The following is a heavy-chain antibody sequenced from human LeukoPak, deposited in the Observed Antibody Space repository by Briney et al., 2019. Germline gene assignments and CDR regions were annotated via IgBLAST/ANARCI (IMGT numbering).Heavy chain of an antibody. CDR3: AKDKWVYELLFDPFDV. D-gene: IGHD2-2*01. Sequence: GGSLRLSCAASGFNFNYYAMNWVRQAPGKGLEWVSGIGGGSGSVYYADSVRGRFTISRDNSKNTLYLQMNSLRAEDTAIYYCAKDKWVYELLFDPFDVWGQGTMVTVSS. CDR1: GFNFNYYA. J-gene: IGHJ3*01. CDR2: IGGGSGSV. V-gene: IGHV3-23*01.